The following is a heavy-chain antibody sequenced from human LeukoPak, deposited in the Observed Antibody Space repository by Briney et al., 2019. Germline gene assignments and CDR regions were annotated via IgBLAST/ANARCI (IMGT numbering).Heavy chain of an antibody. CDR2: ISGSGGTT. CDR1: GFTFSSYG. J-gene: IGHJ4*02. CDR3: AKTNGYYSD. D-gene: IGHD3-22*01. Sequence: RGGSLRLSCAAAGFTFSSYGMNWVRQAPGKGLEWVSGISGSGGTTYYADSVKGRFTISRDNSKNSLSLQVSSLRAEDTAVYYCAKTNGYYSDWGQGTLATVSS. V-gene: IGHV3-23*01.